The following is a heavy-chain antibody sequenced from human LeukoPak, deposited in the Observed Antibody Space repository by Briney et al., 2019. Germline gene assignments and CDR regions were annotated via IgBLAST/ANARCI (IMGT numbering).Heavy chain of an antibody. D-gene: IGHD3-10*01. V-gene: IGHV4-34*01. CDR2: VNQSGST. CDR3: ARARGAEPMDY. J-gene: IGHJ4*02. Sequence: GSLTLSCAASGFIFNNYGMHWVRQSPGKGLEWIGEVNQSGSTNHNPSLKSRVTISVDTSKNQFSLKMTSMTAADTAIYYCARARGAEPMDYWSQGTLVTVSS. CDR1: GFIFNNYG.